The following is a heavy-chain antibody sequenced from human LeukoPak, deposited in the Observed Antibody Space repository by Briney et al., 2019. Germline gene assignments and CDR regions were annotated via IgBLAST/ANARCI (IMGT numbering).Heavy chain of an antibody. V-gene: IGHV5-10-1*01. D-gene: IGHD3-16*01. CDR2: IVPSDSYS. J-gene: IGHJ4*02. CDR3: ARRTAGVLADTDFLES. Sequence: GESLDISFRDSGHHLRTHYINWLREMPGKGLEGIGGIVPSDSYSDYSPSFQGHVPITADKPTTPAFLQWTRLHTTDPLIYYFARRTAGVLADTDFLESWGEGTLVTVSS. CDR1: GHHLRTHY.